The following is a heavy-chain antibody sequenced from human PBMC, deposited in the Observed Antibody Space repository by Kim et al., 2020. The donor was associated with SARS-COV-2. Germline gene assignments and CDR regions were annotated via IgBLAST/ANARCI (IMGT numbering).Heavy chain of an antibody. Sequence: ASVKVSCKASGYTFTSYAMNWVRQAPGQGLEWMGWINTNTGNPTYAQGFTGRFVFSLDTSVSTAYLQISSLKAEDTAVYYCARGGYSSSWYVLGYFDYWGQGTLVTVSS. J-gene: IGHJ4*02. CDR2: INTNTGNP. CDR1: GYTFTSYA. V-gene: IGHV7-4-1*02. D-gene: IGHD6-13*01. CDR3: ARGGYSSSWYVLGYFDY.